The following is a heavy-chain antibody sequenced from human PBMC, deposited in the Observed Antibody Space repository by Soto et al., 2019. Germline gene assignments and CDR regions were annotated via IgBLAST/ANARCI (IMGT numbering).Heavy chain of an antibody. CDR1: ESPFSGYW. V-gene: IGHV3-74*01. Sequence: PGGALRLCCVACESPFSGYWMHWVGQTPGTGLVWVSRLNEDGSFTSYAYSVQGRFTIFRDNAEKTLYLQMNSLRAEATAAYYVARDRPGRADVWGQGTTVPVSS. CDR3: ARDRPGRADV. CDR2: LNEDGSFT. J-gene: IGHJ6*02.